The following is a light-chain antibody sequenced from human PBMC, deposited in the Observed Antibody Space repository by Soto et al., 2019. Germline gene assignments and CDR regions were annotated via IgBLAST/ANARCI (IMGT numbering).Light chain of an antibody. CDR2: AAS. CDR3: QQYGSSQFT. Sequence: AIQMTQSPSSLSASVGDRVTITCRASLGIKTDVAWYQQKPGKAPALLIYAASSLQGGVPSRFSGSGSGTDFTLTISRLEPDDFAVYYCQQYGSSQFTFGPGTKVNIK. CDR1: LGIKTD. J-gene: IGKJ3*01. V-gene: IGKV1-6*01.